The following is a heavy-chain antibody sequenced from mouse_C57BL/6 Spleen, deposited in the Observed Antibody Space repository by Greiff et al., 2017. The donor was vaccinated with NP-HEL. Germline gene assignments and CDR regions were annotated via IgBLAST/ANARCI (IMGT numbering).Heavy chain of an antibody. CDR3: ARQATYGSDWYFDV. Sequence: VHVKQSGPELVKPGASVKIPCKASGYTFTDYNMDWVKQSHGKSLEWIGDINPNNGGTIYNQKFKGKATLTVDKSSSTAYMELRSLTSEDTAVYYCARQATYGSDWYFDVWGTGTTVTVSS. D-gene: IGHD1-1*01. CDR1: GYTFTDYN. V-gene: IGHV1-18*01. CDR2: INPNNGGT. J-gene: IGHJ1*03.